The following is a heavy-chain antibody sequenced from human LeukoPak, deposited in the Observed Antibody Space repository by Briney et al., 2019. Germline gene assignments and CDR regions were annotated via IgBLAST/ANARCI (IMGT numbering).Heavy chain of an antibody. D-gene: IGHD1-26*01. CDR1: GFTFSDYY. CDR3: ARRRYSGDY. J-gene: IGHJ4*02. CDR2: ISSSGDTT. V-gene: IGHV3-11*04. Sequence: PGGSLRLSCAASGFTFSDYYMSWIRQAPGKGLEWVSYISSSGDTTFYADSEKGRLTISRDNAKNSLYLQMNSLRAEDTAVYYCARRRYSGDYWGQGTLVTVSS.